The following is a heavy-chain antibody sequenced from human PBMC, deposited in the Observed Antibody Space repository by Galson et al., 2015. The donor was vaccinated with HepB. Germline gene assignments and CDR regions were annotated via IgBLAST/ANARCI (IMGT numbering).Heavy chain of an antibody. Sequence: SVKVSCKASGYTFTGYHMHWVRQAPGQGLEWMGRINPNSGGTNYAQKFQGRVTMTRDTSISTAYMELSRLRSDDTAVYYCARDTDYGGNSDYFDYWGQGTLVTVSS. D-gene: IGHD4-23*01. CDR2: INPNSGGT. CDR3: ARDTDYGGNSDYFDY. J-gene: IGHJ4*02. V-gene: IGHV1-2*06. CDR1: GYTFTGYH.